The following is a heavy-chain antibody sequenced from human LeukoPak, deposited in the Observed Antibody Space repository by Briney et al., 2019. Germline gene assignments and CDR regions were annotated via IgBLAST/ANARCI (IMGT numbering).Heavy chain of an antibody. CDR2: IIPIFGTA. D-gene: IGHD6-13*01. V-gene: IGHV1-69*05. Sequence: SVTVSCKASGGTFSSYAISRVRQAPGQGLEWMGGIIPIFGTANYAQKLQGRVTMTTDTSTSTAYMELRSLRSDDTAVYYCARDAHSSSWYRYYYYYGMDVWGQGTTVTVSS. CDR1: GGTFSSYA. J-gene: IGHJ6*02. CDR3: ARDAHSSSWYRYYYYYGMDV.